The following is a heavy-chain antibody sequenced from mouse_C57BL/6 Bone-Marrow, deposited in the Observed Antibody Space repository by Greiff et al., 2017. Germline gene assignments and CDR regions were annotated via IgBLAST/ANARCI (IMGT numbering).Heavy chain of an antibody. D-gene: IGHD2-3*01. V-gene: IGHV1-15*01. Sequence: QVQLQQSGAELVRPGASVTLSCKASGYTFTDYEMHWVKQTPVHGLEWIGAIDPETGGTAYNQKFKGKAILTADKSSSTAYMELRSLTSEDSAVYYCTRRYDGYYGLDWYFDVWGTGTTVTVSS. J-gene: IGHJ1*03. CDR3: TRRYDGYYGLDWYFDV. CDR2: IDPETGGT. CDR1: GYTFTDYE.